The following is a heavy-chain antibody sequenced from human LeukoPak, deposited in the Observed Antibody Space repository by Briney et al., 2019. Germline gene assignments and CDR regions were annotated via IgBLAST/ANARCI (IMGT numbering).Heavy chain of an antibody. J-gene: IGHJ3*02. Sequence: ASVEVSCKASGYTFTSYYMHWVRQAPGQGLEWMGIINPSGGSTSYAQKFQGRVTMTRDTSTSTVYMELSSLRSEDTAVYYCARDLRPRSSGPIKATDAFDIWGQGTMVTVSS. D-gene: IGHD3-22*01. CDR2: INPSGGST. CDR3: ARDLRPRSSGPIKATDAFDI. CDR1: GYTFTSYY. V-gene: IGHV1-46*01.